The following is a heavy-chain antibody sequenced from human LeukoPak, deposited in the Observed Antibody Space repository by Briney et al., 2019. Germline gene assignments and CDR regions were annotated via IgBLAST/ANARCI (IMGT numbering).Heavy chain of an antibody. CDR2: IDTDGSST. J-gene: IGHJ5*02. Sequence: GGSLRLSCAASGSIFSNYWMHWVRQAPGKGLVWVSRIDTDGSSTSYLDSVKGRFTISRDNAKNTLYLQMNSLRAEDTAVYFCVRAGAAVTNGNWFDPWGQGTLVTVSS. D-gene: IGHD2-8*01. CDR3: VRAGAAVTNGNWFDP. V-gene: IGHV3-74*01. CDR1: GSIFSNYW.